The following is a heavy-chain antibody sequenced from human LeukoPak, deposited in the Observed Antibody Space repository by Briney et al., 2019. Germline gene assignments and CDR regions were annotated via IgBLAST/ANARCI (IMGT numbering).Heavy chain of an antibody. Sequence: KTGGSLRLSCAASGFTFSSYSMNWVRQAPGKGLEWVSSISSSSSYIYYADSVKGRFTISRDNAKNSLYLQMNGLRAEDTAAYYCMRGATDTTRWFDPWGQGTLVTVSS. CDR2: ISSSSSYI. J-gene: IGHJ5*02. D-gene: IGHD1-7*01. V-gene: IGHV3-21*01. CDR3: MRGATDTTRWFDP. CDR1: GFTFSSYS.